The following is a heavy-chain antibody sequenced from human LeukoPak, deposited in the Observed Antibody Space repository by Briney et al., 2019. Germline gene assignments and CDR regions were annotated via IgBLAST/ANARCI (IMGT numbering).Heavy chain of an antibody. CDR1: GYTFTSYY. D-gene: IGHD3-22*01. CDR2: INPSGGST. J-gene: IGHJ4*02. Sequence: GASVKVSCKASGYTFTSYYMHWVRQAPGQGLEWMGIINPSGGSTSYAQKFQGRVTMTRDTSTSTAYMELRSLRSDDTAVYYCARDPYYDSSGPGDYFDYWGQGTLVTVSS. CDR3: ARDPYYDSSGPGDYFDY. V-gene: IGHV1-46*01.